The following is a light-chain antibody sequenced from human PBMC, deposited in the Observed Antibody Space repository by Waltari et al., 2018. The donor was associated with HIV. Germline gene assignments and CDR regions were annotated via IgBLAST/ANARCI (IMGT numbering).Light chain of an antibody. Sequence: EIVLTHSPATLSLSPGERATLSCWASQSVRSYLAWYQQRPDQAPRLLIYDTSNRATGIPARFSGSGSGTDFTLTISSLEPEDFAVYYCQQRSSWPLTLGQGTNVEFK. CDR1: QSVRSY. CDR3: QQRSSWPLT. CDR2: DTS. V-gene: IGKV3-11*01. J-gene: IGKJ1*01.